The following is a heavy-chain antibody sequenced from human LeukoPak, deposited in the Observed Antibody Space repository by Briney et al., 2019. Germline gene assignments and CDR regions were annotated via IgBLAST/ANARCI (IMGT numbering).Heavy chain of an antibody. Sequence: ASVKVSCKASGGTFSSYAISWVRQAPGQGLEWMGRIIPILGIANYAQKFQGRVTITAEKSTSTAYMELSSLRSEDTAVYYCARASSNYKFDYWGQGTLVTVSS. CDR3: ARASSNYKFDY. CDR1: GGTFSSYA. CDR2: IIPILGIA. J-gene: IGHJ4*02. D-gene: IGHD4-11*01. V-gene: IGHV1-69*04.